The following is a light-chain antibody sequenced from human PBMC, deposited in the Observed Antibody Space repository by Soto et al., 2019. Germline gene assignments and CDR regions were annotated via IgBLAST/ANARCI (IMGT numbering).Light chain of an antibody. CDR3: MQGTHWPPYT. V-gene: IGKV2-30*01. Sequence: DGAMTQSPLSLPVTLGQPASISCRSSQSLTYSDGNTYLNWFHLRPGQSPRRLIYKVSNRDSGVPDRFSGSGSGTDFTLKISRVEAEDVGVYYCMQGTHWPPYTFGQGTKLEIK. CDR2: KVS. J-gene: IGKJ2*01. CDR1: QSLTYSDGNTY.